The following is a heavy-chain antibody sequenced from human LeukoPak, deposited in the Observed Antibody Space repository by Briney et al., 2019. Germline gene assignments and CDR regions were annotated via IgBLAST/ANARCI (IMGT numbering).Heavy chain of an antibody. J-gene: IGHJ4*02. D-gene: IGHD6-13*01. CDR1: GFTFSSYS. CDR2: ISSSSSYI. V-gene: IGHV3-21*01. Sequence: GGSLRLSCAASGFTFSSYSMNWVRQAPGKGLEWVSSISSSSSYIYYADSVKGRFTISRDNAKNSLYLQMNSLRAENTAVYYCARDLVRIAAAGTPFWFDYWGQGTLVTVSS. CDR3: ARDLVRIAAAGTPFWFDY.